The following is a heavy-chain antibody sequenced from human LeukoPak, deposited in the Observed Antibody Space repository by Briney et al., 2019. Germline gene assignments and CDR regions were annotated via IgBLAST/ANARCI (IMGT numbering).Heavy chain of an antibody. CDR3: ARGRERYSSSWYPSPTPKYYFDY. J-gene: IGHJ4*02. D-gene: IGHD6-13*01. Sequence: SETLSLTCTVSGGSISSYYWSWIRQPPGKGLEWIGYIYYSGSTNYNPSLKSRVTISVDTSKNQFSLKLSSVTAADTAVYYCARGRERYSSSWYPSPTPKYYFDYWGQGTLVTVSS. V-gene: IGHV4-59*12. CDR1: GGSISSYY. CDR2: IYYSGST.